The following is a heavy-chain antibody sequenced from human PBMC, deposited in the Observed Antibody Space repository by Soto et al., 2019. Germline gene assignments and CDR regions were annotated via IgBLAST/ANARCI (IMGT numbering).Heavy chain of an antibody. J-gene: IGHJ5*02. CDR1: GGSFSGYY. Sequence: SETLSLTCAVYGGSFSGYYWSWIRQPPGKGLEWIEEINHSGSTNYNPSLKSRVTISVDTSKNQFSLKLSSVTAADTAVYYCARGPTVARFDPWGQGTLVTVSS. CDR3: ARGPTVARFDP. CDR2: INHSGST. V-gene: IGHV4-34*01. D-gene: IGHD4-17*01.